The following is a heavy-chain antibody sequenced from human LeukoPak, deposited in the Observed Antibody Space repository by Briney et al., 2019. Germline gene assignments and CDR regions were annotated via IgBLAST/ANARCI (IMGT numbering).Heavy chain of an antibody. CDR1: GGSISSGSYY. Sequence: SETLSLTCTVSGGSISSGSYYWSWIRQPAGKGLEWIGRIYTSGSTNYNPSLKSRVTISVDTSKNQFSLKLSSVTAADTAVYYCAILLPSFFGLPVDYWGQGTLVTVSS. CDR3: AILLPSFFGLPVDY. J-gene: IGHJ4*02. CDR2: IYTSGST. V-gene: IGHV4-61*02. D-gene: IGHD3-22*01.